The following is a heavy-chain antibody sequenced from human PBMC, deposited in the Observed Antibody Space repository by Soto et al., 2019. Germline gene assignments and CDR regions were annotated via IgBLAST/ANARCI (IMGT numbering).Heavy chain of an antibody. V-gene: IGHV3-66*01. J-gene: IGHJ4*02. D-gene: IGHD3-16*01. CDR3: ARDPWAADY. Sequence: EVQLVESGGGLVQPGGSLRLSCAASGFTVSTKYMSWVRQAPGKGLEWVSVIYSGGSTFYADSVRGRFPISRDNSKNTVNLQMNSLSAEDTAVYYCARDPWAADYWGQGTLVTVSS. CDR1: GFTVSTKY. CDR2: IYSGGST.